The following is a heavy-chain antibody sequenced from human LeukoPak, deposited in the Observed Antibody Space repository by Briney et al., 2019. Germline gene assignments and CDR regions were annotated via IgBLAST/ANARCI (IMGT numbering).Heavy chain of an antibody. V-gene: IGHV3-7*01. D-gene: IGHD3-10*01. J-gene: IGHJ5*02. Sequence: GRSPRLSCAASGFTFSSFGMHWVRQAPGKGLEWVANIKQDGSEKYYVDSVKGRFTISRDNAKNSLYLQMNSLRAEDTAVYYCAKCHNLQLLWFGEPHGDWFDPWGQGTLVTVSS. CDR3: AKCHNLQLLWFGEPHGDWFDP. CDR1: GFTFSSFG. CDR2: IKQDGSEK.